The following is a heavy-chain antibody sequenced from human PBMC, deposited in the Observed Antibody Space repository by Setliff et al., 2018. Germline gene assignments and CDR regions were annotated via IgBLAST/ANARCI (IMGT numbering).Heavy chain of an antibody. D-gene: IGHD3-22*01. CDR1: GYTFTSHY. CDR2: INPSSGRT. V-gene: IGHV1-46*01. Sequence: GASVKVSCKASGYTFTSHYMHWVRQASGLGLEWMGTINPSSGRTSYAQKFQGRVTMTRDTSTSTVYMDMSSLRSEDTAVYYCARDVFLYHYEGAFDIWGQGTMVTVSS. CDR3: ARDVFLYHYEGAFDI. J-gene: IGHJ3*02.